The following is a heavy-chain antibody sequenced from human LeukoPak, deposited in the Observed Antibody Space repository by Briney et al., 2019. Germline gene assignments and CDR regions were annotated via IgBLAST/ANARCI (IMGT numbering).Heavy chain of an antibody. CDR3: ARDHGSGRAWFDP. Sequence: PSETLSLTCTVSCGSISSYYWSWIRQPPGKGLEWIGYISYSGSTNYNPSLKSRVTIPVDTSKTQFSLKMSSVTAADTAVYYCARDHGSGRAWFDPWGQGTLVTVSS. V-gene: IGHV4-59*01. D-gene: IGHD3-10*01. J-gene: IGHJ5*02. CDR1: CGSISSYY. CDR2: ISYSGST.